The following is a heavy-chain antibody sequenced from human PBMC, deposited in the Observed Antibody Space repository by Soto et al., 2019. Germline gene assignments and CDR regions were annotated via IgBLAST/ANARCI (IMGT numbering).Heavy chain of an antibody. J-gene: IGHJ4*02. CDR2: ISSSSSSI. CDR1: GFTFSSYS. CDR3: TTRTY. Sequence: GGSLRLSCAASGFTFSSYSMNWVRQAPGKGLEWVSYISSSSSSIYYADSVKGRFTISRDNSKNTLYLQMNSLRVEDTAVYYCTTRTYLGQGTQVTVSS. V-gene: IGHV3-48*01.